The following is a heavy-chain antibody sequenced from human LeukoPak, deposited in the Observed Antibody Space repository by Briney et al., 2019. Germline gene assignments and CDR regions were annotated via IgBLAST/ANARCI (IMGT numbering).Heavy chain of an antibody. J-gene: IGHJ4*02. CDR3: ARDSLYGAFYSDY. CDR1: GFTFSSYA. Sequence: GGSLRLSCAASGFTFSSYAMHWVRQAPGKGLEWVAVISYDGSNKYYADSVKGRFTISRDNSKNTLYLQMNSLRAEDTAVYYCARDSLYGAFYSDYWGQGTLVTVSS. D-gene: IGHD3-16*01. CDR2: ISYDGSNK. V-gene: IGHV3-30-3*01.